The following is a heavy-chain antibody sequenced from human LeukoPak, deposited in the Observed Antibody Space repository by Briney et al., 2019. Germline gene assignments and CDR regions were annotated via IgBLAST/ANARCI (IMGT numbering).Heavy chain of an antibody. CDR3: ARDGPAYTSRWYDYYYGLDV. CDR1: GGSISSGGYY. D-gene: IGHD2-2*01. V-gene: IGHV4-31*03. Sequence: SETLSLTCTVSGGSISSGGYYWSWIRQHPGKGLEWIGYIYYSGSTYYNPSLKSRVTISVDTSKNQFSLKLTSVTSADTAVYYCARDGPAYTSRWYDYYYGLDVWGQGTTVTVSS. J-gene: IGHJ6*02. CDR2: IYYSGST.